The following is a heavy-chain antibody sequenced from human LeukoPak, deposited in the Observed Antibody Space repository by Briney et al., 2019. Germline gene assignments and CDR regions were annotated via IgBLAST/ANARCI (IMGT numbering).Heavy chain of an antibody. J-gene: IGHJ4*02. CDR1: GFTLSSYA. V-gene: IGHV3-23*01. Sequence: GGSLRLSRAASGFTLSSYAMSWVPPAPGKGLEWVSGISGSGCYKYYADSVKGRFTISRDNSKNTLYLQMNSLSAEDTAVYYCAKDVGSWGPVAYWGQGTLVTGSS. D-gene: IGHD1-26*01. CDR2: ISGSGCYK. CDR3: AKDVGSWGPVAY.